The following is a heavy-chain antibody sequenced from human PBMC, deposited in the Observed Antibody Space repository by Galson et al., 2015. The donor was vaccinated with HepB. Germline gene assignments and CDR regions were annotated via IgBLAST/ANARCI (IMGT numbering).Heavy chain of an antibody. CDR2: ISGSGGST. Sequence: SLRLSCAASGFTFSSYAMSWVRQAPGKGLEWVSAISGSGGSTYYADSVKGRFTISRDNSKNTLYLQMDSLRAEDTAVYYCAKDGAIVATIGGFDYWGQGTLVTVSS. CDR3: AKDGAIVATIGGFDY. V-gene: IGHV3-23*01. CDR1: GFTFSSYA. D-gene: IGHD5-12*01. J-gene: IGHJ4*02.